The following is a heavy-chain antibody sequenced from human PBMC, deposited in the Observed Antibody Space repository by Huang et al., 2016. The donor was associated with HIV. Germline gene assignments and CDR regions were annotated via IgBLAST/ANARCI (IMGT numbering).Heavy chain of an antibody. CDR3: GVTTDY. V-gene: IGHV3-23*01. CDR1: GITFSRSD. CDR2: SSAGGGGT. Sequence: EVQLLESGGGLAQPGGSLRLSCAASGITFSRSDMTWFRQVPGKGLEWVSTSSAGGGGTFNPDSVKGRFTISRDKSKNTLYLQMNSLKAEDTAVYYCGVTTDYWGQGTLFSVSS. J-gene: IGHJ4*02. D-gene: IGHD4-17*01.